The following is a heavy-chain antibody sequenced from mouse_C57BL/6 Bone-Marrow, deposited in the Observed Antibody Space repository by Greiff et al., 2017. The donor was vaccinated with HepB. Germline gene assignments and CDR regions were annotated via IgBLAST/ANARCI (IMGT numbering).Heavy chain of an antibody. CDR2: IDPENGDT. D-gene: IGHD1-1*01. CDR1: GFNIKDDY. CDR3: TTGAVVAKDWYFDV. Sequence: EVKLVESGAELVRPGASVKLSCTASGFNIKDDYMHWVKQRPEQGLEWIGWIDPENGDTEYASKFQGKATITADTSSNTAYLQLSSLTSEDTAVYYCTTGAVVAKDWYFDVWGTGTTVTVSS. V-gene: IGHV14-4*01. J-gene: IGHJ1*03.